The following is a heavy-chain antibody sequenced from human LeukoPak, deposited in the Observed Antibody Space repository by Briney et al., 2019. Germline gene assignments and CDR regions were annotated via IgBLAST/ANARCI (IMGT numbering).Heavy chain of an antibody. D-gene: IGHD6-13*01. V-gene: IGHV4-59*12. CDR1: GGSISSYY. J-gene: IGHJ2*01. CDR2: IYYSGTT. CDR3: ARSYSSSWHLYFDL. Sequence: SETLSLTCTVSGGSISSYYWSWIRQPPGKGLEWIGYIYYSGTTNYNPSLKSRVTISVDTSKNQFSLKLSSVTAADTAVYYCARSYSSSWHLYFDLWGRGTLVTVSS.